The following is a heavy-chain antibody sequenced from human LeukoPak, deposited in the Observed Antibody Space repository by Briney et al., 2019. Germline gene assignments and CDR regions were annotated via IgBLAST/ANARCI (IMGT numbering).Heavy chain of an antibody. CDR2: INHN. D-gene: IGHD6-19*01. J-gene: IGHJ4*02. CDR3: VRDNGWAFHY. V-gene: IGHV3-23*01. Sequence: SGGSLRLSCAASGFTFSSYAMSWVRQAPGKGLEWVSYINHNDADSVKGRFTISRDTAKKTLYLQMNSLRDDDTALYYCVRDNGWAFHYWGQGTLVTVSS. CDR1: GFTFSSYA.